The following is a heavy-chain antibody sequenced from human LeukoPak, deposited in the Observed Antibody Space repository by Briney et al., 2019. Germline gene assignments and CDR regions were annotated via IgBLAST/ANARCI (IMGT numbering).Heavy chain of an antibody. V-gene: IGHV4-31*03. Sequence: TSETLSLTCTVSGGSISSGGYYWSWIRQHPGKGLEWIGYIYYSGSTYYNPSLKSRVTISVDTSKNQFSLKLGSVTAADTAVYYCACGAANSPLSGLWGQGTLVTVSS. J-gene: IGHJ4*02. CDR3: ACGAANSPLSGL. CDR2: IYYSGST. CDR1: GGSISSGGYY. D-gene: IGHD6-25*01.